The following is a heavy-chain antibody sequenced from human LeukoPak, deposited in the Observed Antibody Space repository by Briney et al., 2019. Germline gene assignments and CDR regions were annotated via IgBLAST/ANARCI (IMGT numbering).Heavy chain of an antibody. D-gene: IGHD3-10*01. J-gene: IGHJ4*02. CDR3: AIGGTMVRGGTFDY. V-gene: IGHV3-48*04. CDR1: GFTFSSYN. Sequence: GGSLRLSCAASGFTFSSYNMNWVRQAPGKGLEWVSYISSGSNTIYYAGSVKGRFTISRDNTKNSLYVQMNSLRAEDTAVYYCAIGGTMVRGGTFDYWGRGTLVTVSS. CDR2: ISSGSNTI.